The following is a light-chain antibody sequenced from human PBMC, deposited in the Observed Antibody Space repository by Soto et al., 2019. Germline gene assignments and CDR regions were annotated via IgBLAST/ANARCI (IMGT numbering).Light chain of an antibody. CDR1: SSDVGAYNY. CDR2: KVS. J-gene: IGLJ3*02. CDR3: SSYTSSSTWL. Sequence: QSALTQPASVSGSPGQSITISCTGTSSDVGAYNYVSWYQQHPGKAPKLMIYKVSNRPSGVSNRFSGSKSANTASLTISGLQAGDEDDYYCSSYTSSSTWLFGGGTKVTVL. V-gene: IGLV2-14*03.